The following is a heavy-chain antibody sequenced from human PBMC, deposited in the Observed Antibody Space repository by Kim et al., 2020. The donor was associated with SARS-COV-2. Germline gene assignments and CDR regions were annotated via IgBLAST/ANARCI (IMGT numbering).Heavy chain of an antibody. D-gene: IGHD1-1*01. Sequence: GGSLRLSCAASGFSLSDYYMDWIRQAPGKGLEWVAYISKTADFTNYADSVKGRFTVSRDNAKNSLFLQLDSLTADDTGVYYCAREGTLRFFDSWGQGTLVTVSS. CDR2: ISKTADFT. CDR3: AREGTLRFFDS. V-gene: IGHV3-11*05. CDR1: GFSLSDYY. J-gene: IGHJ4*02.